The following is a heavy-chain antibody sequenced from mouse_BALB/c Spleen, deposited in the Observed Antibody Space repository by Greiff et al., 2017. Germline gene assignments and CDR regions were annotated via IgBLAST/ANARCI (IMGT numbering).Heavy chain of an antibody. CDR3: ARERGLLRYYFDY. Sequence: EVQVVESGGGLVKPGGSLKLSCAASGFAFSSYDMSWVRQTPEKRLEWVAYISSGGGSTYYPDTVKGRFTISRDNAKNTLYLQMSSLKSEDTAMYYCARERGLLRYYFDYWGQGTTLTVSS. CDR2: ISSGGGST. J-gene: IGHJ2*01. CDR1: GFAFSSYD. D-gene: IGHD1-1*01. V-gene: IGHV5-12-1*01.